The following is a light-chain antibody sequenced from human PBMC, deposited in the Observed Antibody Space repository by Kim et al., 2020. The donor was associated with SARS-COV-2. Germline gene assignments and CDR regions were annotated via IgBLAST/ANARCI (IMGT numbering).Light chain of an antibody. CDR1: QSISRF. J-gene: IGKJ2*01. V-gene: IGKV1-5*03. CDR3: QQYRTHPYT. CDR2: TAS. Sequence: DIQMTQSPSTLSASIGDRVTITCRASQSISRFLAWYQQKPGKAPNLLIYTASTLESGVPSRFSGSGSGTEFTLTISSLQPDDFATYFCQQYRTHPYTFGQGTKLEIK.